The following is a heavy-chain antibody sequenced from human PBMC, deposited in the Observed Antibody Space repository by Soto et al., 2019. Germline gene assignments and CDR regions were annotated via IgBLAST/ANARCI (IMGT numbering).Heavy chain of an antibody. CDR3: ARVRLERRFYYYYYMDV. D-gene: IGHD1-1*01. V-gene: IGHV4-59*01. J-gene: IGHJ6*03. Sequence: PSETLSLTCTVSGGSISSYYWSWIRQPQGKGLEWIGYIYYSGSTNYNPSLKSRVTISVDTSKNQFSLKLSSVTAADTAVYYCARVRLERRFYYYYYMDVWGKGTTVTVSS. CDR1: GGSISSYY. CDR2: IYYSGST.